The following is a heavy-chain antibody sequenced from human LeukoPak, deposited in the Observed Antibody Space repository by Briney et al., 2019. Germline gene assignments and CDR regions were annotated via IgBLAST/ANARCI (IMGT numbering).Heavy chain of an antibody. Sequence: GASVKVSCRASGYTFTAHYIHWVRQAPGQGLEWMGWIDPNSGGTNYAQRFLGSVTMTGDTSINTAFMEVRRLRSDDTAIYYCARGRGTTMVRGVITNYFYLWGRGSLVAVSS. CDR2: IDPNSGGT. J-gene: IGHJ2*01. CDR1: GYTFTAHY. CDR3: ARGRGTTMVRGVITNYFYL. V-gene: IGHV1-2*02. D-gene: IGHD3-10*01.